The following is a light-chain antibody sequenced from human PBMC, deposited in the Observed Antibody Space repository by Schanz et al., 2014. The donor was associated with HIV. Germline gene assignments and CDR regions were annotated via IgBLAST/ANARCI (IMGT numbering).Light chain of an antibody. CDR1: QDIRNY. J-gene: IGKJ2*01. V-gene: IGKV1-17*03. Sequence: DIQMTQSPSAMSASVGDRVTITCRASQDIRNYLAWFQQKPGKVPERLIYAASRLQSGVPSRFSGRGSGTEFTLTISSLQPEDCATYYCLQHNSYPHTFGQGTKLEIK. CDR3: LQHNSYPHT. CDR2: AAS.